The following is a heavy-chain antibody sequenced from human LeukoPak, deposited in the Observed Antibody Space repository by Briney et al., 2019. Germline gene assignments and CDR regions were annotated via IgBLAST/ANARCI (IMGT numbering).Heavy chain of an antibody. CDR3: ARVRVFADGMDV. J-gene: IGHJ6*02. D-gene: IGHD3-3*02. CDR1: GGSISSYY. Sequence: SETLSLTCTVSGGSISSYYRSWIRQPPGKGLEWIGYIYYSGSTNYNPSLKSRVTISVDTSKNQFSLKLSSVTAADTAVYYCARVRVFADGMDVWGQGTTVTVSS. CDR2: IYYSGST. V-gene: IGHV4-59*01.